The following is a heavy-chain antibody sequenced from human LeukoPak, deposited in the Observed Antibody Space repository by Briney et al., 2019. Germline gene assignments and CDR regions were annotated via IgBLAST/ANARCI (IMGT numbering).Heavy chain of an antibody. Sequence: GGSLRLSCAASGFTFSNYAMSWVRQAPGKGLEWVSYISSSGSTIYYADSVKGRFTISRDNAKNSLYLQMNSLRAEDTAVYYCARDSRDAFDIWGQGTMVTVSS. CDR3: ARDSRDAFDI. CDR1: GFTFSNYA. J-gene: IGHJ3*02. V-gene: IGHV3-11*01. CDR2: ISSSGSTI.